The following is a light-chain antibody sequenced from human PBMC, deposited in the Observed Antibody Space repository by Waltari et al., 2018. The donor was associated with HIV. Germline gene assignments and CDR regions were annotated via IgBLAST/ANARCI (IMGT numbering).Light chain of an antibody. CDR3: CSYAGSSTFG. V-gene: IGLV2-23*02. Sequence: QSALTQPASVSGSPGQSITISCTGTSSDVGSYNLFSWYQQHPGKAPKLMIYEVSKRPSGVSNRFSGSKSGNTASLTISGLQAEDEADYYCCSYAGSSTFGFGGGTKLTVL. J-gene: IGLJ2*01. CDR2: EVS. CDR1: SSDVGSYNL.